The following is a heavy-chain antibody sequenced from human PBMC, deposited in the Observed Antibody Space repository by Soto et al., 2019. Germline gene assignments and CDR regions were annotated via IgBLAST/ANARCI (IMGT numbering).Heavy chain of an antibody. V-gene: IGHV3-48*03. J-gene: IGHJ6*02. CDR1: GFTFSSYE. D-gene: IGHD3-16*01. Sequence: GSLRLSCAASGFTFSSYEMNWVRQAPGKGLEWVSYISSSGSTIYYADSVKGRFTISRDNAKNSLYLQMNSLRAEDTAVYYCARDLVGKNYVFPVNIEYYYYYGMDVWGQGTTVTVSS. CDR2: ISSSGSTI. CDR3: ARDLVGKNYVFPVNIEYYYYYGMDV.